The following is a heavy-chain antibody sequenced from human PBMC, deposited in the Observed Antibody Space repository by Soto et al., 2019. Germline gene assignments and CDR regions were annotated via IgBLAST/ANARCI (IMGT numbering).Heavy chain of an antibody. CDR1: GGTFSSYA. D-gene: IGHD6-19*01. V-gene: IGHV1-69*01. CDR2: IIPIFGTA. Sequence: QVQLVQSGAEVKKPGSSVKVSCKASGGTFSSYAISWVRQAPGQGLEWMGGIIPIFGTANYAQKFKGRVTITADESTSTAYMELSSLRSEDTAVYYCAREAQMGPRIAVAGTNWFDPWGQGTLVTVSS. CDR3: AREAQMGPRIAVAGTNWFDP. J-gene: IGHJ5*02.